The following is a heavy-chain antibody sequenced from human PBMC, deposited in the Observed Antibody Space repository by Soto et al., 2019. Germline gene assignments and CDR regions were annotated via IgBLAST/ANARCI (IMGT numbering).Heavy chain of an antibody. CDR2: TYYRSKWYN. D-gene: IGHD6-13*01. CDR3: ARDPIAAAGREVNYGMDV. Sequence: SQTLSHTCAISGDSVSSNSAACNWIRQSPSRGLEWLGRTYYRSKWYNDYAVSVKSRITINPDTSKNQFSLQLNSVTPEDTAVYYCARDPIAAAGREVNYGMDVWGQRTTVTVSS. J-gene: IGHJ6*02. V-gene: IGHV6-1*01. CDR1: GDSVSSNSAA.